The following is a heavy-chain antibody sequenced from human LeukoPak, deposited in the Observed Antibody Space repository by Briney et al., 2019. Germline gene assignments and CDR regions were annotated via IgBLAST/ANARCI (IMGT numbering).Heavy chain of an antibody. J-gene: IGHJ4*02. D-gene: IGHD2-15*01. CDR2: MNPNSGNT. V-gene: IGHV1-8*01. CDR3: ARENCGGGYCYDPYYFDY. CDR1: GYTFTSYD. Sequence: ASVKVSCKASGYTFTSYDINWVRQATGQGLEWMGWMNPNSGNTGYAQKFQGRVTMTRNTSISTAYMELSSLRSEDTAVYYCARENCGGGYCYDPYYFDYWGQGTLVTVSS.